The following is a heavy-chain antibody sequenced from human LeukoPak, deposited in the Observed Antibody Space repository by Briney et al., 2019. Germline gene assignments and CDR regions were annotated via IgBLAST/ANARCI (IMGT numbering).Heavy chain of an antibody. J-gene: IGHJ5*02. CDR3: ARYYGDYGVDWFDP. CDR2: IYYSGST. D-gene: IGHD4-17*01. V-gene: IGHV4-30-4*01. CDR1: GGSISSGDYY. Sequence: PSETLSLTCTVSGGSISSGDYYWSWIRQPPGKGLEWIGYIYYSGSTYYSPSLKSRVTISVDTSKNQFSLKLSSVTAADTAVYYCARYYGDYGVDWFDPWGQGTLVTVSS.